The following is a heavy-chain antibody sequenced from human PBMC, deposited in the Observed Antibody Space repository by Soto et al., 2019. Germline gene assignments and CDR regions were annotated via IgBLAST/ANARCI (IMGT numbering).Heavy chain of an antibody. CDR1: GFSFDDYA. V-gene: IGHV3-9*01. Sequence: EVQLVESGGGLVQPGGSLRLSCAASGFSFDDYAMHWVRQAPGKGLEWVSGISWNSGSIAFADSVKGRFTISRDNAKNSRYLQMNSLRAEETVLYYCAKDISFDSIGVAEKGHFDYWGQGTLVTVA. D-gene: IGHD6-19*01. CDR2: ISWNSGSI. CDR3: AKDISFDSIGVAEKGHFDY. J-gene: IGHJ4*02.